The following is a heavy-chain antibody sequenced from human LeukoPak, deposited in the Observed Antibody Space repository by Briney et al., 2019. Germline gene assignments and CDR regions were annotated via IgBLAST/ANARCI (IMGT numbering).Heavy chain of an antibody. CDR2: IYYSGST. CDR3: ASIRLGTRSHDY. J-gene: IGHJ4*02. Sequence: KPSETLSLTCTVSGGSVSNYYWGWIRQPPGKGLEWIVSIYYSGSTYYNPSLKSRVTISVDTSKNQFSLKLSSVTAADTAVYYCASIRLGTRSHDYWGQGTLVTVSS. V-gene: IGHV4-39*01. D-gene: IGHD6-19*01. CDR1: GGSVSNYY.